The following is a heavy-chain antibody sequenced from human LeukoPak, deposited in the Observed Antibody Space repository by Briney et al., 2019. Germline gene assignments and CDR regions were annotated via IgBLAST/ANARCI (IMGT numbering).Heavy chain of an antibody. CDR2: ISISGSTI. V-gene: IGHV3-48*03. CDR1: GFTFSSYE. D-gene: IGHD5-18*01. CDR3: AVQLGTLDH. Sequence: GGSLRLSCAASGFTFSSYEMNWVRQAPGKGLEWVSYISISGSTIYNADSVKGRFTISRDNAKNTLYLQMNSLRDEDTAMYYCAVQLGTLDHWGQGTLVTVSS. J-gene: IGHJ4*02.